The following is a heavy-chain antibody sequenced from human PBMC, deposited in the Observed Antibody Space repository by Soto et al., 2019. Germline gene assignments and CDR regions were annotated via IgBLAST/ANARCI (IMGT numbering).Heavy chain of an antibody. J-gene: IGHJ6*02. CDR2: IYHSGST. CDR1: GGSISSSNW. D-gene: IGHD3-16*01. CDR3: ARHTGFGYYYYYGMDV. Sequence: PSETLSLTCAVSGGSISSSNWWSWVRQPPGKGLEWIGEIYHSGSTNYNPSLKSRVTISVDKSKNQFSLKLSSVTAADTAVYYCARHTGFGYYYYYGMDVWGQGTTVTAP. V-gene: IGHV4-4*02.